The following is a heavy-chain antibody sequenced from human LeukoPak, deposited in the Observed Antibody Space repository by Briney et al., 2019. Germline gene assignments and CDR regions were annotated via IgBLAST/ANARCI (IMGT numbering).Heavy chain of an antibody. D-gene: IGHD6-19*01. V-gene: IGHV4-59*01. CDR3: ARAEKNTSQSSEWLVFGRDWFDP. Sequence: SETLSLTCTVSGGSISSYYWSWIRQPPGKGLEWIGYIYYSGSTNYNPSLKSRVTISVDTSKNQFSLKLSSVTAADTAVYYCARAEKNTSQSSEWLVFGRDWFDPWGQGALVTVSS. J-gene: IGHJ5*02. CDR1: GGSISSYY. CDR2: IYYSGST.